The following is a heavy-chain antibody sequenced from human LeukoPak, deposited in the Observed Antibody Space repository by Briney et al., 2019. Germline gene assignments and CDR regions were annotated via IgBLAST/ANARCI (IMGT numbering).Heavy chain of an antibody. J-gene: IGHJ5*02. CDR2: ISYDGSNK. D-gene: IGHD6-19*01. CDR3: ARSPRGNSSGWYNWFDP. V-gene: IGHV3-30-3*01. Sequence: GGSLRLSCAASGFTFSSYAMHWVRQAPGKGLEWVAVISYDGSNKYYADSVKGRFTISRDNSKNTLYLQMNSLRAEDTAVYCCARSPRGNSSGWYNWFDPWGQGTLVTVSS. CDR1: GFTFSSYA.